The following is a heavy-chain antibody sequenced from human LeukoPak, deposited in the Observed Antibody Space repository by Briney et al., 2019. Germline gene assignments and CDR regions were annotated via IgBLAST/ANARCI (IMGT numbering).Heavy chain of an antibody. J-gene: IGHJ3*02. CDR2: INPSGGST. D-gene: IGHD3-22*01. CDR1: GYTFTSYY. V-gene: IGHV1-46*01. CDR3: ARGAHHYYDSSGYPPLDAFDI. Sequence: ASVKVSCKASGYTFTSYYMHWVRQAPGQGLECMGIINPSGGSTSYAQKFQGRVTMTRDTSTSTVYMELSSLRSEDTAVYYCARGAHHYYDSSGYPPLDAFDIWGQGTMVTVSS.